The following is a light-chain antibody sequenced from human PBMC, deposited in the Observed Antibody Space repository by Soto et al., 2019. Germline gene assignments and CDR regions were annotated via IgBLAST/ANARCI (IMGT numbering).Light chain of an antibody. V-gene: IGLV2-8*01. J-gene: IGLJ1*01. Sequence: QSALTQPPSASGSPGQSVSISCTGTSSNIGAYKYVSWYQQHPGQAPRLIIYEVNKRPSGVPDRFSGSKSGNTASLTVSGLQAEDEADYYCNSYAGYINFGYGFGTGTKVTVL. CDR2: EVN. CDR3: NSYAGYINFGYG. CDR1: SSNIGAYKY.